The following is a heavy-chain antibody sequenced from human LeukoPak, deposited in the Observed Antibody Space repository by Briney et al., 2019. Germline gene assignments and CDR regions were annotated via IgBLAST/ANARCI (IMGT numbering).Heavy chain of an antibody. Sequence: GGSLGLSCAGSGFTFAPYWMTWVRQAPGKGLEYVATMNRDGSEKYYVDSVKGRFTISRDNSKNSLYLQMDSLRAEDTAVYYCARGIEEWLYLYYWGQGALVTVAS. V-gene: IGHV3-7*04. CDR1: GFTFAPYW. CDR3: ARGIEEWLYLYY. J-gene: IGHJ4*02. CDR2: MNRDGSEK. D-gene: IGHD3-3*01.